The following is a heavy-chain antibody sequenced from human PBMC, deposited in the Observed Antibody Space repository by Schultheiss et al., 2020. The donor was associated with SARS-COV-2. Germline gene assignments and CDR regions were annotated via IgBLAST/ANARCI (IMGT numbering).Heavy chain of an antibody. CDR3: ARDGLSSSFDY. CDR1: GGSISSYY. J-gene: IGHJ4*02. V-gene: IGHV4-59*12. D-gene: IGHD6-6*01. CDR2: IYYSGST. Sequence: SQTLSLTCTVSGGSISSYYWSWIRQPPGKGLEWIGYIYYSGSTNYNPSLKSRVTISVDTSKNQFSLKLSSVTAADTAVYYCARDGLSSSFDYWGQGTLVTVSS.